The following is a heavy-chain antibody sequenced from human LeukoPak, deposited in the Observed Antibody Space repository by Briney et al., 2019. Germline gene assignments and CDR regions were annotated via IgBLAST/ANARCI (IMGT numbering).Heavy chain of an antibody. CDR2: IKSKTDGGTT. CDR1: GFTFSNAW. Sequence: PGGSLRLSCAASGFTFSNAWMSWVRQAPGKGLEWVGRIKSKTDGGTTDYAAPVKGRFTISRDDSKNTLYLQMNSLKTEDTAVYYCTTDVDTAIGVSWFDPWGQGTLVTVSS. D-gene: IGHD5-18*01. J-gene: IGHJ5*02. V-gene: IGHV3-15*01. CDR3: TTDVDTAIGVSWFDP.